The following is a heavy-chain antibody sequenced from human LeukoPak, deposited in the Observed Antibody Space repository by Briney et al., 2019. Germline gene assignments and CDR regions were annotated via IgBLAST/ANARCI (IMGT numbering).Heavy chain of an antibody. V-gene: IGHV4-34*01. CDR2: INHSGST. CDR1: GFTFSSYW. J-gene: IGHJ6*03. D-gene: IGHD5-18*01. CDR3: ARVGHSYVINDWSRTGLGAYATMNYYHMDV. Sequence: PGGSLRLSCAASGFTFSSYWMSWVRQAPGKGLEWIGEINHSGSTNYNPSLKSRVTISGDTSKNQFSLKLSSVTAADTAVYFCARVGHSYVINDWSRTGLGAYATMNYYHMDVWGKGTTVTVSS.